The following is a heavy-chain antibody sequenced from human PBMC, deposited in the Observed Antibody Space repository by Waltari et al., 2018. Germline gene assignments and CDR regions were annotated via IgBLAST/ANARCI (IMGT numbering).Heavy chain of an antibody. J-gene: IGHJ6*03. Sequence: EVQLVQSGAEVKKPGESLKISCKGSGYSFTSYWIGWVRQMPGKGLEWMGIIYPGDSDTRYSPSFQGQVTISADKSISTAYLQWSSLKASDTAMYYCARSYYDFWSGRDYYYYMDVWGKGTTVTISS. CDR1: GYSFTSYW. CDR2: IYPGDSDT. D-gene: IGHD3-3*01. V-gene: IGHV5-51*01. CDR3: ARSYYDFWSGRDYYYYMDV.